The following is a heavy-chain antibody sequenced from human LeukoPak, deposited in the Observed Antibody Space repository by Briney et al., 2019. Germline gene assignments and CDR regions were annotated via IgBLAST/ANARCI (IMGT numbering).Heavy chain of an antibody. J-gene: IGHJ4*02. D-gene: IGHD3-22*01. V-gene: IGHV3-30*18. CDR2: ISYDGSNK. CDR3: AKDSSLRGSYYDSSGTLDY. CDR1: GFTFSSYA. Sequence: GGSLRLSCAASGFTFSSYAMSWVRQAPGKGLEWVAVISYDGSNKYYADSVKGRFTISRDNSKNTLYLQMNSLRAEDTAVYYCAKDSSLRGSYYDSSGTLDYWGQGTLVTVSS.